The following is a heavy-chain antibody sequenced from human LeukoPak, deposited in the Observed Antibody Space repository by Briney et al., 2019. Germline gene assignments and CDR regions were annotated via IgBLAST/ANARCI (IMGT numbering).Heavy chain of an antibody. D-gene: IGHD2-2*01. J-gene: IGHJ6*03. CDR2: IYYSGST. V-gene: IGHV4-39*02. CDR3: ARDQEAYCSSTSCYEYYYYMDV. CDR1: GGSISSSSYY. Sequence: SETLSLTCTVSGGSISSSSYYWGWIRQPPGKGLEWIGSIYYSGSTYYNPSLKSRVTISVDTSKNQFSLKLSSVTAADTAAYYCARDQEAYCSSTSCYEYYYYMDVWGKGTTVTISS.